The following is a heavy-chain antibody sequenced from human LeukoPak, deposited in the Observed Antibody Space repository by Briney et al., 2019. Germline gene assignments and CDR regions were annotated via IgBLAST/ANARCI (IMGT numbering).Heavy chain of an antibody. CDR3: ARDPFAVGVTQLDY. CDR1: GFTFSTYT. J-gene: IGHJ4*02. Sequence: PGGSLRLSCAASGFTFSTYTMNWVRQAPGKGLEWVSSISSTSGFISYADSVKGRFTVSRDNDKNSLFLQMNSLRVDDTAVYYCARDPFAVGVTQLDYWGQGTLVTVSS. CDR2: ISSTSGFI. V-gene: IGHV3-21*01. D-gene: IGHD3-10*01.